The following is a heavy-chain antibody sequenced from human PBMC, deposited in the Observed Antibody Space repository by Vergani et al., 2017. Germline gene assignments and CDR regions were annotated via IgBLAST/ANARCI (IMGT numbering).Heavy chain of an antibody. CDR1: GFTFSSYA. J-gene: IGHJ4*02. CDR2: TRNKANSYTT. Sequence: EVQLLESGGGLVQPGGSLRLSCAASGFTFSSYAMSWVRQAPGKGLEWVGRTRNKANSYTTEYAASVKGRFTISRDDSKNSLYLQMNSLKTEDTAVYYCARVLRYFDWLDYWGQGTLVTVSS. CDR3: ARVLRYFDWLDY. D-gene: IGHD3-9*01. V-gene: IGHV3-72*01.